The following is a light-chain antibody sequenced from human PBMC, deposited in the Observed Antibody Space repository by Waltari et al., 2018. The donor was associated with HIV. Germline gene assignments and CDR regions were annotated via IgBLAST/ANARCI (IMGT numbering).Light chain of an antibody. Sequence: QSALTQPPSASGSLGQSVTISCTGPSSDIGAYYSVSWFQQHPRMPPKLLLYEVTSRPSTVSDRFSGSRSGSTAFLTVAGLQPDDEATYFCSSYGDSLRVLFGGGTNVTVL. CDR1: SSDIGAYYS. CDR2: EVT. CDR3: SSYGDSLRVL. V-gene: IGLV2-8*01. J-gene: IGLJ3*02.